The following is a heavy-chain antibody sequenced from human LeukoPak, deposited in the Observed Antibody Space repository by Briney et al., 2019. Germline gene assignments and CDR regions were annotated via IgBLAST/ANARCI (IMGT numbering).Heavy chain of an antibody. J-gene: IGHJ6*02. CDR1: GFTFSSYG. CDR3: ARGTRLSGYDFENYYGMDV. CDR2: IRYDGSNK. D-gene: IGHD5-12*01. V-gene: IGHV3-30*02. Sequence: GGSLRLSCAASGFTFSSYGMHWVRQAPGKGLEWVAFIRYDGSNKYYADSVKGRVTISRDNSKNTLYLQMNSLRAEDTAVYYCARGTRLSGYDFENYYGMDVWGQGTTVTVSS.